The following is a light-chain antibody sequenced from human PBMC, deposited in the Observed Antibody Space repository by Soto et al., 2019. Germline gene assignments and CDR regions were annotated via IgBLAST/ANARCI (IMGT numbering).Light chain of an antibody. J-gene: IGKJ1*01. CDR3: QHRGSWPRS. CDR2: GAS. V-gene: IGKV3-20*01. CDR1: QSVTSSY. Sequence: EIVLTQSPGTLSLSPGERATLSCRASQSVTSSYLAWYQLKPGQAPRLLIYGASSRATGIPDRFSGSGSGTAFSLSISRLEPDDFAVYYCQHRGSWPRSFGRGTKVDIK.